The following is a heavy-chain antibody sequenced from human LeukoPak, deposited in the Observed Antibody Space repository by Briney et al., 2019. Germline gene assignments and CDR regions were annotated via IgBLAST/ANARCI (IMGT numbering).Heavy chain of an antibody. V-gene: IGHV7-4-1*02. J-gene: IGHJ4*02. D-gene: IGHD4-17*01. CDR1: GYTFINYA. CDR3: ARVAPNTVTNGFDY. Sequence: ASVTVSCTASGYTFINYAMNWVRQAPGQGLEWMGWINTNTGNPMYAQGFTGRFVFSLDTSVSTAYLQISSLKAEDTAVYYCARVAPNTVTNGFDYWGQGTLVTVSS. CDR2: INTNTGNP.